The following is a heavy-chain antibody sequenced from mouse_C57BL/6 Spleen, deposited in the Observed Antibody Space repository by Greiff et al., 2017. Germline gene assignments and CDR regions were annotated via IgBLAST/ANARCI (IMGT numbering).Heavy chain of an antibody. CDR2: ISSGSSTI. D-gene: IGHD6-5*01. J-gene: IGHJ4*01. CDR1: GFTFSDYG. CDR3: ARSLRGPSMDY. Sequence: EVKLQESGGGLVKPGGSLKLSCAASGFTFSDYGMHWVRQAPEKGLEWVAYISSGSSTIYYADTVKGRFTISRDNAKNTLFLQMTSLRSEDTAMYYCARSLRGPSMDYWGQGTSVTVSS. V-gene: IGHV5-17*01.